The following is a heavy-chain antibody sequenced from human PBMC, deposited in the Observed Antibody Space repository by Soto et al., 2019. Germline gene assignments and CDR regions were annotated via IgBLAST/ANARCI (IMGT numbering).Heavy chain of an antibody. CDR2: ISWNSAGV. Sequence: GGSLRPSCTVPGLIFDYFAMHWVRQSPGKGLEWVSGISWNSAGVVYADSVKGRFTISRDNAEDSLYLHMNSLRPDDTAFYFCVKDSGGWPRKVFDHWGQGALVTVSS. J-gene: IGHJ5*02. V-gene: IGHV3-9*01. CDR1: GLIFDYFA. CDR3: VKDSGGWPRKVFDH. D-gene: IGHD2-15*01.